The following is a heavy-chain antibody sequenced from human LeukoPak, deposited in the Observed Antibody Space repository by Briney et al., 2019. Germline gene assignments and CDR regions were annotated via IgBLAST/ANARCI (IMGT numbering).Heavy chain of an antibody. Sequence: GASVKVSCKASGYTFTSYGISWVRQAPGQGLEWMGWISAYNGNTNYAQKLQGRVTMTTDTSTSTAYMELRSLRSDDTAVYYCARAYYCSTTSCYLYLYYYYYYMDVWGKGTTVTVSS. CDR1: GYTFTSYG. V-gene: IGHV1-18*01. D-gene: IGHD2-2*01. CDR3: ARAYYCSTTSCYLYLYYYYYYMDV. J-gene: IGHJ6*03. CDR2: ISAYNGNT.